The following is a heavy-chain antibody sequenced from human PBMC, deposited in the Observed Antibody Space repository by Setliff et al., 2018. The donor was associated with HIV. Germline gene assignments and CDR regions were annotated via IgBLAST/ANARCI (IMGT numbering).Heavy chain of an antibody. CDR1: GYSFTGYW. J-gene: IGHJ5*02. V-gene: IGHV1-2*06. D-gene: IGHD3-10*01. CDR3: AKDSDFGGTTNWFDP. CDR2: LNPHSGVT. Sequence: RASVKVSCKASGYSFTGYWMHWVRQAPGQGLEWMGRLNPHSGVTNYAQEFQGRVTMTRYTSIATAYMDLSRLTSDDTAVYYCAKDSDFGGTTNWFDPWGQGTLVTVSS.